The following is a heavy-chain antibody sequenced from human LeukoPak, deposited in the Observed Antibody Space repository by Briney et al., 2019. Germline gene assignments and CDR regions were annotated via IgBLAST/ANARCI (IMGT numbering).Heavy chain of an antibody. D-gene: IGHD3-10*01. J-gene: IGHJ6*03. CDR3: ARTSRGVLYYYYYMDV. CDR1: GGSFSGYY. CDR2: INHSGST. Sequence: SETLSLTCAVYGGSFSGYYRSWIRQPPGKGLEWIGEINHSGSTIYNPSLKSRVTISVDTSKNQFSLKLSSVTAADTAVYYCARTSRGVLYYYYYMDVGGKGTTVTVSS. V-gene: IGHV4-34*01.